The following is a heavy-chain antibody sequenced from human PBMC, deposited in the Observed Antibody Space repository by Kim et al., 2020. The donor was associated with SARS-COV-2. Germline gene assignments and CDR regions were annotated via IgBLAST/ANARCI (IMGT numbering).Heavy chain of an antibody. CDR3: AKDQIRTVTTFYYYYGMDV. CDR2: ISYDGSNK. V-gene: IGHV3-30*18. Sequence: GGSLRLSCAASGFTFSSYGMHWVRQAPGKGLEWVAVISYDGSNKYYADSVKGRFTISRDNSKNTLYLQMNSLRAEDTAVYYCAKDQIRTVTTFYYYYGMDVWGQGATVTVSS. D-gene: IGHD4-17*01. J-gene: IGHJ6*02. CDR1: GFTFSSYG.